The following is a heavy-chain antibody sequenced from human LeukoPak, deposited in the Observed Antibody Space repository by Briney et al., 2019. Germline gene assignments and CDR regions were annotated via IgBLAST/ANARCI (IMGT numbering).Heavy chain of an antibody. V-gene: IGHV1-69*13. D-gene: IGHD7-27*01. CDR1: GGTFSSYA. CDR3: AGARRKRTGEMDY. CDR2: IIPIFGTA. J-gene: IGHJ4*02. Sequence: ASVKVSCKASGGTFSSYAISWVRQAPGQGLEWMGGIIPIFGTANYAQKFQGRVTITADESTSTAYMELSSLRSEDTAVYYCAGARRKRTGEMDYWGQGTLVTVSS.